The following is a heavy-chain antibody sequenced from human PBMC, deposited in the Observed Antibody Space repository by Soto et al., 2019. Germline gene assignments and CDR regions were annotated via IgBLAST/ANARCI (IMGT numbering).Heavy chain of an antibody. D-gene: IGHD3-9*01. J-gene: IGHJ4*02. Sequence: SETLSLTCAVYGGSFSGYYWSWIRQPPGKGLEWIGEINHSGSTNYNPSLKSRVTISVDTSKNQFSLKLSSVTAADTAVYYCARLNRFFDWSLDYWGQGTLVTVSS. CDR3: ARLNRFFDWSLDY. CDR2: INHSGST. CDR1: GGSFSGYY. V-gene: IGHV4-34*01.